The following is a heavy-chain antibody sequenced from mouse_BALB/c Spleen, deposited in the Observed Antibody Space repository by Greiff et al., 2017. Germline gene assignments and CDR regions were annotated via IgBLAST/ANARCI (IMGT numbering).Heavy chain of an antibody. CDR1: GYTFTSYW. V-gene: IGHV1S22*01. Sequence: QQPGSELVRPGASVKLSCKASGYTFTSYWMHWVKQRPGQGLEWIGNIYPGSGSTNYDEKFKSKATLTVDTSSSTAYMQLSSLTSEDSAVYYCTRSGGYGFAYWGQGTLVTVSA. CDR3: TRSGGYGFAY. CDR2: IYPGSGST. D-gene: IGHD3-1*01. J-gene: IGHJ3*01.